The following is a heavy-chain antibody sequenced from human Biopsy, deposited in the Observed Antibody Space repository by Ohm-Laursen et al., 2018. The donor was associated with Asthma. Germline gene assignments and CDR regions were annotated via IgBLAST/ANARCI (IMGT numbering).Heavy chain of an antibody. J-gene: IGHJ6*02. CDR3: AIDIGLSATEYYPYHGMDV. D-gene: IGHD2-15*01. CDR2: ISYDGNNK. V-gene: IGHV3-30*03. Sequence: SLRLSCSASGFTLTSYGMHWVRQAPGKGLEWVSVISYDGNNKYYVDSVKGRFIISRDTSNNTLYLQMNSLSAEDRAVYYCAIDIGLSATEYYPYHGMDVWGQGTTVTVSS. CDR1: GFTLTSYG.